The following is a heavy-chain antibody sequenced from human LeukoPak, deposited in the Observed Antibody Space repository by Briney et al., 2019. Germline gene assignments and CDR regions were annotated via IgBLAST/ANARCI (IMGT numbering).Heavy chain of an antibody. CDR1: GSTFNDYY. V-gene: IGHV1-2*02. Sequence: ASVKVSCKASGSTFNDYYMNWVRQAPGQGLEWMGWINPNSGGTNYAQRFQGRVTTTTDTSTSTAYMEPRSLRSDDTAVYYCARDRFLGLIPAAIVYYYYGMDVWGQGTTVTVSS. J-gene: IGHJ6*02. CDR2: INPNSGGT. D-gene: IGHD2-2*01. CDR3: ARDRFLGLIPAAIVYYYYGMDV.